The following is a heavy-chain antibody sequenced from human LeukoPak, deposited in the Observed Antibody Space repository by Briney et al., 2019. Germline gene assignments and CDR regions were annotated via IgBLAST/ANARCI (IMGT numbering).Heavy chain of an antibody. CDR1: GGSISSYY. CDR2: IYYSGST. V-gene: IGHV4-59*01. J-gene: IGHJ6*03. CDR3: ARGGGYYSSYYYMDV. D-gene: IGHD4-11*01. Sequence: SETLSLTCAVSGGSISSYYWSWIRQPPGKGLEWIGYIYYSGSTNYNPSLKSRVTISVDTSKNQFSLKLSSVTAADTAVYYCARGGGYYSSYYYMDVWGKGTTVTVSS.